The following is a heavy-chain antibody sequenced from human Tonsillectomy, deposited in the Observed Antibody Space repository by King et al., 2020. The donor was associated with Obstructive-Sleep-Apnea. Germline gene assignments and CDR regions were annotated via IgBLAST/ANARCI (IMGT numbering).Heavy chain of an antibody. CDR2: ISGGGDST. D-gene: IGHD4-17*01. V-gene: IGHV3-23*04. J-gene: IGHJ5*02. Sequence: VQLVESGGGLVQPGGSLRLSCAASGFTFSSYGMSWVRQAPGKGLEWVSDISGGGDSTYYADSVKGRFTISRDNSKNTLSLQMNSLRAEDTAVYYCAKREDYGQIPTWGQGTLVTVSS. CDR3: AKREDYGQIPT. CDR1: GFTFSSYG.